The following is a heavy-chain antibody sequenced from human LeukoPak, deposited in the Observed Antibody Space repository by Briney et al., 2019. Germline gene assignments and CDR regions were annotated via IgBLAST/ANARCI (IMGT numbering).Heavy chain of an antibody. Sequence: ASVKVSCKVSGYTLTELSMHWVRQAPGKGLEWMGGLDPEDGETIYAQEFQGRVTMTEDTSTDTAYMELSSLRSEDTAVYYCATDLQWLVQPGLRSLDYWGQGTLVPVSS. D-gene: IGHD6-19*01. CDR3: ATDLQWLVQPGLRSLDY. V-gene: IGHV1-24*01. CDR2: LDPEDGET. CDR1: GYTLTELS. J-gene: IGHJ4*02.